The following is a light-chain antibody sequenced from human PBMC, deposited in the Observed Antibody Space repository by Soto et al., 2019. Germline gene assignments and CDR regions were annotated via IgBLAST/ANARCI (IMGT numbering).Light chain of an antibody. V-gene: IGLV2-14*03. CDR2: DVS. J-gene: IGLJ1*01. CDR1: SGDVGGYNY. CDR3: SSYTRSNTYV. Sequence: QSVLTQPASVSGSPGQSITLSCPGTSGDVGGYNYVSWYQQHPGKAPKLMIYDVSNRPSGVSNRFSGSKSGNTASLTISGLQAEDEGDYYCSSYTRSNTYVFGTGTKVTVL.